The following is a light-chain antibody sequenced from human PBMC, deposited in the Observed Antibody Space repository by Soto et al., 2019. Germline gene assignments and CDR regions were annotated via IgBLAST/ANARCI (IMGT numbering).Light chain of an antibody. Sequence: QSALTQPASVSGSPGQSITISCTGTSSDVGGYNYVSWYQQHPGKAPKLMIYEVSNRPSGASNRFSASKSGNTASLTVSGLQAEDEADYYCSSHGGANNFYVFGTGTKVTVL. CDR1: SSDVGGYNY. CDR2: EVS. CDR3: SSHGGANNFYV. J-gene: IGLJ1*01. V-gene: IGLV2-14*01.